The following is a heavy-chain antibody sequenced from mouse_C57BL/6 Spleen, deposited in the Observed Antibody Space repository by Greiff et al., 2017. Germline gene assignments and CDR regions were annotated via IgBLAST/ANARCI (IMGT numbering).Heavy chain of an antibody. V-gene: IGHV1-64*01. CDR1: GYTFTSYW. Sequence: QVQLQQPGAELVKPGASVKLSCKASGYTFTSYWMHWVKQRPGQGLEWIGMIHPNSGSTNYNEKFKSKATLTVAKSSSTAYMQLSSLTSEDSAVYYCARDPLYYYGSRGYAMDYWGQGTSVTVAS. J-gene: IGHJ4*01. CDR3: ARDPLYYYGSRGYAMDY. CDR2: IHPNSGST. D-gene: IGHD1-1*01.